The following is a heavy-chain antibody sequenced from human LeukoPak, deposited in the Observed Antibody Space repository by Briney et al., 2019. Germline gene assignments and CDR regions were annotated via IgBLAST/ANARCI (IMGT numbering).Heavy chain of an antibody. CDR3: ARDVSSPFDY. Sequence: PGGSLRLSCEASGFIFSVYSMHWVRQAPGKGLEWVALISYEGSVKFYAPSVKGRFTISRDNSKNTLYLQMNSLRAEDTAVYYCARDVSSPFDYWGQGTLVTVSS. J-gene: IGHJ4*02. CDR1: GFIFSVYS. V-gene: IGHV3-30*14. CDR2: ISYEGSVK.